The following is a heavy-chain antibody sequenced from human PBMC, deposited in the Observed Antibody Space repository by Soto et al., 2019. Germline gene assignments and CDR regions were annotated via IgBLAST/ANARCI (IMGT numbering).Heavy chain of an antibody. D-gene: IGHD5-12*01. CDR2: MNPNSGDT. CDR1: GYRFSDYY. CDR3: ARESGGATATLDYYYFYMDV. Sequence: QVQLVQSGAEVKKPGASVTVSCKASGYRFSDYYLHWVRQAPGQGHEWMGWMNPNSGDTKYAQKVKGRVTMTRDTSVRTAFMELNWLKSDDTAVYYCARESGGATATLDYYYFYMDVWGIGTTVTVSS. V-gene: IGHV1-2*02. J-gene: IGHJ6*03.